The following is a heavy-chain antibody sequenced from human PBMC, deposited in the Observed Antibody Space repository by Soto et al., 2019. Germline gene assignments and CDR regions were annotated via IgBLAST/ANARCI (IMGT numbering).Heavy chain of an antibody. J-gene: IGHJ5*02. Sequence: QVQLVQSGAEVKKPGSSVKVSCKASGGTFSSYAISWVRQAPGQGLEWMGGIIPIFGTANYAQKFQGRVTSTADKSTSTAYLELSRLRAEDTVVYYWARIGGKGVPAAMNWFDPWGQGTLVTVSS. D-gene: IGHD2-2*01. CDR2: IIPIFGTA. CDR1: GGTFSSYA. CDR3: ARIGGKGVPAAMNWFDP. V-gene: IGHV1-69*06.